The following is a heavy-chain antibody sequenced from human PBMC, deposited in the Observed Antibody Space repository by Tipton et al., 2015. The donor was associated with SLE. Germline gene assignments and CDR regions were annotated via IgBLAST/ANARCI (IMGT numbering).Heavy chain of an antibody. CDR3: ARQDSRGYYFYGLDV. CDR1: GYRFDTHW. D-gene: IGHD2-21*01. V-gene: IGHV5-51*01. J-gene: IGHJ6*02. CDR2: IYPDDSDT. Sequence: QLVQSGGEVKKPGESLKISCKASGYRFDTHWIGWVRQRPGKGLEWMGIIYPDDSDTKYSPSFQGQVTISADKSISTAYLQWVSLKASDTAMYYCARQDSRGYYFYGLDVWGQGTTVTVSS.